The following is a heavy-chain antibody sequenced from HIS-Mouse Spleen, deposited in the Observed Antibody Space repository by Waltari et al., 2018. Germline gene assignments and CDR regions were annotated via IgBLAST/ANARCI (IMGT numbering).Heavy chain of an antibody. Sequence: QVQLQESGPGLVKPSQTLSLTCTVSGGSISSGGYYWSWIRQHPGKGLEWIGYIYYSGSTCSNPSLKSRVTISVDTSKNQFSLKLSSVTAADTAVYYCARGEGRELKVDYWGQGTLVTVSS. CDR1: GGSISSGGYY. CDR2: IYYSGST. D-gene: IGHD1-7*01. J-gene: IGHJ4*02. CDR3: ARGEGRELKVDY. V-gene: IGHV4-31*03.